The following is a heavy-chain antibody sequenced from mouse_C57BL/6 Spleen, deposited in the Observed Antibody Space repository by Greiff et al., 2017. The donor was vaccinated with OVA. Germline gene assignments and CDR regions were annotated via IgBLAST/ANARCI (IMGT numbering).Heavy chain of an antibody. Sequence: VQLQQSGAELVRPGTSVKVSCKASGYAFTNYLIEWVKQRPGQGLEWIGVINPGSGGTYYNEKFKGKATLTADKSSSTAYMQLSSLTSEDAAVYFCARSYDYDGSWFAYWGQGTLVTVSA. CDR1: GYAFTNYL. CDR3: ARSYDYDGSWFAY. CDR2: INPGSGGT. D-gene: IGHD2-4*01. V-gene: IGHV1-54*01. J-gene: IGHJ3*01.